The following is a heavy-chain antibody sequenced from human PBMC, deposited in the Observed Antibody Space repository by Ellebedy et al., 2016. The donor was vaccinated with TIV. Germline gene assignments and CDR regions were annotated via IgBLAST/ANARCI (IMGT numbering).Heavy chain of an antibody. D-gene: IGHD4-23*01. V-gene: IGHV1-18*04. CDR3: ARVSGISVIGGNWFDP. J-gene: IGHJ5*02. Sequence: AASVKVSCKASGYTFTSYGISWVRQAPGQGLEWMGWISAYNGNTNYAQKLQGRVTMTTDTSTSTAYMELSGLRSDDTAVYYCARVSGISVIGGNWFDPWGQGTLVTVSS. CDR1: GYTFTSYG. CDR2: ISAYNGNT.